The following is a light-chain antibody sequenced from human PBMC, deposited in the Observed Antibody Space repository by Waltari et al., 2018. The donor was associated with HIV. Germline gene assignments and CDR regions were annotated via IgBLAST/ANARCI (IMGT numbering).Light chain of an antibody. CDR2: KDS. CDR1: ALPKQY. Sequence: YELTQPPSVSVSPGQTARITCSGDALPKQYAYWYQQKPGQAPVLLIFKDSERPSGISERISGSSSGTTVTLTISGVQAEDEADYYCQSADSSGTYVFGAGTKVSVL. V-gene: IGLV3-25*03. CDR3: QSADSSGTYV. J-gene: IGLJ1*01.